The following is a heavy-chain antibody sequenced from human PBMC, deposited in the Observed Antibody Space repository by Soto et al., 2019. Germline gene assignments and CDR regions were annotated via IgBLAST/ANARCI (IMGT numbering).Heavy chain of an antibody. V-gene: IGHV3-33*01. CDR1: GFTFSSYG. J-gene: IGHJ5*02. CDR3: ARSLIAARHWWFDP. Sequence: QVQLVESGGGVVQPGRSLRLSCAASGFTFSSYGMHWVRQAPGKGLEWVAVIWYDGSNKYYADSVKGRFTISRDNSKNTLYLKMNSLRAEDTAVYYCARSLIAARHWWFDPWGQGTLVTVSS. D-gene: IGHD6-6*01. CDR2: IWYDGSNK.